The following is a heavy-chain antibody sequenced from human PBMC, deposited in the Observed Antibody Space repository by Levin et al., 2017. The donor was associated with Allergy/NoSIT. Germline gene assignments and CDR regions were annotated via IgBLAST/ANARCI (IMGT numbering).Heavy chain of an antibody. V-gene: IGHV1-2*02. Sequence: ASVKVSCKASGYTFTGYYMHWVRQAPGQGLEWMGWINPNSGGTNYAQKFQGRVTMTRDTSISTAYMELSRLRSDDTAVYYCARPYYDSSGYYYYFDYWGQGTLVTVSS. CDR3: ARPYYDSSGYYYYFDY. CDR2: INPNSGGT. CDR1: GYTFTGYY. D-gene: IGHD3-22*01. J-gene: IGHJ4*02.